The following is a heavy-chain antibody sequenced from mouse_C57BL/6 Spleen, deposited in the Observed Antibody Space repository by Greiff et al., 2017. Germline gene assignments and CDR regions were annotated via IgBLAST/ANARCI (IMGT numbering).Heavy chain of an antibody. D-gene: IGHD2-2*01. J-gene: IGHJ4*01. Sequence: QVQLQQPGTELVKPGASVKLSCKASGYTFTSYWMHWVKQRPGQGLEWIGNINPSNGGTNYNEKFKSKATLTVDKSSSTAYMQLSSLTSEDSAVYDGARGMVTTGYYAMDYWGQGTSVTVSS. CDR1: GYTFTSYW. V-gene: IGHV1-53*01. CDR2: INPSNGGT. CDR3: ARGMVTTGYYAMDY.